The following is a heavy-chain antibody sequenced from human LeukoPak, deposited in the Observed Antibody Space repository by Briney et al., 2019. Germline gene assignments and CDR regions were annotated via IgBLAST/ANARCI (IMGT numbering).Heavy chain of an antibody. CDR3: ARGAVVTIFGVAPPYYFDY. D-gene: IGHD3-3*01. J-gene: IGHJ4*02. Sequence: GASVKVSCKASGYTFTGYYIHWMRQAPGQGLEWMGWMNPNRGDTSYAQKFQGRVTMTRDTPINTAYMELSRLRSDDTAVYYCARGAVVTIFGVAPPYYFDYWGQGTLVTVSS. V-gene: IGHV1-2*02. CDR2: MNPNRGDT. CDR1: GYTFTGYY.